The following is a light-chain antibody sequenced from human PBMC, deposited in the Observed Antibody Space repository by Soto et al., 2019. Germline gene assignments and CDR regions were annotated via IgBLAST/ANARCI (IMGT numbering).Light chain of an antibody. CDR3: QQYHEWPLT. CDR2: GAS. CDR1: QSVSSN. Sequence: EIVMTQSPATLSVSPGERATLSCRASQSVSSNLAWYQQKPGQAPRLLIYGASTRATGIPARFSGSGSSTEFTLTISSLQSEDVAVYYCQQYHEWPLTFGGGTKVDIK. V-gene: IGKV3-15*01. J-gene: IGKJ4*01.